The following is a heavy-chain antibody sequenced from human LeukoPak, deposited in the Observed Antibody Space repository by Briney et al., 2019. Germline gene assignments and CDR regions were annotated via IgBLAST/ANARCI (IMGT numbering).Heavy chain of an antibody. V-gene: IGHV3-23*01. CDR2: ISGSGDST. CDR1: GFTFSSYA. J-gene: IGHJ4*02. CDR3: AKGSYYDSSGSFYFDY. Sequence: PGGSLRLSCAASGFTFSSYAMNWVRQAPGKGLEWVSVISGSGDSTYYADSVKGRFTISRDNSKNTLYVQVNSLGTEDTAAYYCAKGSYYDSSGSFYFDYWGQGTLVTVSS. D-gene: IGHD3-22*01.